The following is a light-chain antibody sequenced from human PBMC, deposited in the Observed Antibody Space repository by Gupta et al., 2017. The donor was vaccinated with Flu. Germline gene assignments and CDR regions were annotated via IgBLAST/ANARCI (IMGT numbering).Light chain of an antibody. CDR2: GAS. CDR1: QSVRSSY. J-gene: IGKJ2*01. V-gene: IGKV3-20*01. Sequence: EIVLTQSPGTLSLSPGERATLSCRSSQSVRSSYLAWYQQKPGQAPRLLIYGASSRATGIPDKFSGSGSGTDFTLTISRLKPEDFAVYYCRQDCSSPNIFGQGTKMEIK. CDR3: RQDCSSPNI.